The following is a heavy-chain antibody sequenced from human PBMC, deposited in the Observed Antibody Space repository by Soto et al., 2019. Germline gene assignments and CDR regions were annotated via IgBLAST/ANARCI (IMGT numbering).Heavy chain of an antibody. D-gene: IGHD3-10*01. CDR3: ARNMDYYYGPGSGDGHGF. CDR1: GYTFTAYY. Sequence: QVQLVQSGAEVKEPGDSVRVSCEASGYTFTAYYIHWVRQAPGQGLEWMGWINPKFGDTTYAQDFQGRVSMTRDMSISTGYLELSRLTSDYTAIYYCARNMDYYYGPGSGDGHGFWGQGTAVTVFS. V-gene: IGHV1-2*02. J-gene: IGHJ6*02. CDR2: INPKFGDT.